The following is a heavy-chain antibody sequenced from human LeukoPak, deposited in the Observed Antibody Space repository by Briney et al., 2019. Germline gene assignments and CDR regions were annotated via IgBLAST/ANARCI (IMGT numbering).Heavy chain of an antibody. Sequence: PGGSLRPSCAASGFTFSSYSMNWVRQAPGKGLEWVSSISSSSSYIYYADSVKGRFTISRDNAKSSLYLQMNSLRAEDTAVYYCAKHSMDYGDYVGEDYWGQGTLVTVSS. CDR2: ISSSSSYI. CDR1: GFTFSSYS. CDR3: AKHSMDYGDYVGEDY. V-gene: IGHV3-21*01. J-gene: IGHJ4*02. D-gene: IGHD4-17*01.